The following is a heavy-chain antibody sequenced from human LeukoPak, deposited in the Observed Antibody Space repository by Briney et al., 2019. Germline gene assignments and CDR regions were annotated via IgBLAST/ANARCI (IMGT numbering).Heavy chain of an antibody. CDR3: AKGDYYDNVLDY. J-gene: IGHJ4*02. D-gene: IGHD3-22*01. CDR2: ISYDGSNK. V-gene: IGHV3-30*18. CDR1: GFTFSSYG. Sequence: GGSLTLSCAASGFTFSSYGMHWVRQAPGKGLEWVAVISYDGSNKYYADSVKGRFTISRDNSKNTLYLQMNSLRAEDTAVYYCAKGDYYDNVLDYWGQGTLVTVSS.